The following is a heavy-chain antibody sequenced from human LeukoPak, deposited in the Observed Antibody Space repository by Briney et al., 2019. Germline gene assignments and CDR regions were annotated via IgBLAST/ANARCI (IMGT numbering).Heavy chain of an antibody. Sequence: GGSLRLSCAASGFTFSSYAMSWVRQAPGEGLEWVSAISGSGGSTYYADSVKGRFTISRDNSKNTLYLQMNSLRAEDTAVYYCAKDRLRFGVVIMGCDYWGQGTLVTVSS. CDR2: ISGSGGST. D-gene: IGHD3-3*01. CDR1: GFTFSSYA. CDR3: AKDRLRFGVVIMGCDY. V-gene: IGHV3-23*01. J-gene: IGHJ4*02.